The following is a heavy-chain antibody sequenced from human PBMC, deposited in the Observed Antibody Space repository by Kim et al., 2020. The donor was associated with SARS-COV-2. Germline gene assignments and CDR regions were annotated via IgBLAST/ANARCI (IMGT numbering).Heavy chain of an antibody. J-gene: IGHJ6*02. V-gene: IGHV3-21*01. Sequence: GGSLRLSCAASGFTFSSYSMNWVRQAPGKGLEWVSSISSSSSYIYYADSVKGRFTISRDNAKNSLYLQMNSLRAEDTAVYYCARDLHSSSWYPYYYYYYGMDVWGQGTTVTVSS. CDR2: ISSSSSYI. D-gene: IGHD6-13*01. CDR3: ARDLHSSSWYPYYYYYYGMDV. CDR1: GFTFSSYS.